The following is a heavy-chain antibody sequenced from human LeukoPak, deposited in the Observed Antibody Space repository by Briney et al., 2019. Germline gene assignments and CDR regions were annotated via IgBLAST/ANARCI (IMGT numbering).Heavy chain of an antibody. J-gene: IGHJ6*02. CDR3: ARGSYGSDPYYYGMDV. V-gene: IGHV1-2*04. CDR2: INPNSGGT. D-gene: IGHD3-10*01. Sequence: GASVKVSCKASGYTFTGYYMHWVRQAPGQGLEWMGWINPNSGGTNYAQKFQGWVTMTRDTSVSTAYMELSRLRSDDTAVYYCARGSYGSDPYYYGMDVWGQGTTVTVSS. CDR1: GYTFTGYY.